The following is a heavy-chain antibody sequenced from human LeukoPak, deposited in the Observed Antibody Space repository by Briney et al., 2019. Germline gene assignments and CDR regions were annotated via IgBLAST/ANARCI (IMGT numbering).Heavy chain of an antibody. CDR1: GYTFHKNC. CDR3: ARSETAMVTRRLGNYYYGMDV. Sequence: GASVKVSCKASGYTFHKNCLHWVRQAPGQGPEWMAMINPSSGGTRFAQKFQGRVTMTRDTSTSTVYMELSSLRSEDTAVYYCARSETAMVTRRLGNYYYGMDVWGQGTTVTVSS. J-gene: IGHJ6*02. CDR2: INPSSGGT. D-gene: IGHD5-18*01. V-gene: IGHV1-46*02.